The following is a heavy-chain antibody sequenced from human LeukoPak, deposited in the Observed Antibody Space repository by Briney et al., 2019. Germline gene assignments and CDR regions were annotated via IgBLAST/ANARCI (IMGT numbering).Heavy chain of an antibody. V-gene: IGHV1-69*13. CDR3: ARWVGYCSSTSCDWFDP. CDR2: IIPILGTA. Sequence: ASVKVSCKASGGTFSSYAISWVRQAPGQGLEWMGGIIPILGTANYAQKFQGRVTITADESTSTAYMELSSLRSEDTAVYYCARWVGYCSSTSCDWFDPWGQGTLVTVSS. J-gene: IGHJ5*02. D-gene: IGHD2-2*01. CDR1: GGTFSSYA.